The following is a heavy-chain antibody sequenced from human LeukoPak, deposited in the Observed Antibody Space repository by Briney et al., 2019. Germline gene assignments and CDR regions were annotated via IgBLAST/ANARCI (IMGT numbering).Heavy chain of an antibody. Sequence: GASVEVSCKASGYTFTGYYIHWVRQAPGQGLEWMGRINPNSDDTYYAQKFQGRVTMTRDTSISTAYMELSSLRSDDTAVYYCARFEYSSSHFDYWGQGTLVTVSS. J-gene: IGHJ4*02. D-gene: IGHD6-6*01. CDR2: INPNSDDT. V-gene: IGHV1-2*06. CDR3: ARFEYSSSHFDY. CDR1: GYTFTGYY.